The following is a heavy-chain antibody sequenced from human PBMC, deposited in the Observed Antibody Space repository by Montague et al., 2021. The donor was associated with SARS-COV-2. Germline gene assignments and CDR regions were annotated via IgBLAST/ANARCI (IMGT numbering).Heavy chain of an antibody. V-gene: IGHV4-39*02. D-gene: IGHD5-12*01. J-gene: IGHJ3*02. Sequence: SETLSLTCTVSGGSISSSNYYWDWIRQPPGKGLEWIGSIYYSGSTYYNPSLKSRVTISVDTSKNHLSLKLSSVTAADTAVYYCVRRGRKHLPVATTKGGFDIWGQGTMVTVSS. CDR1: GGSISSSNYY. CDR2: IYYSGST. CDR3: VRRGRKHLPVATTKGGFDI.